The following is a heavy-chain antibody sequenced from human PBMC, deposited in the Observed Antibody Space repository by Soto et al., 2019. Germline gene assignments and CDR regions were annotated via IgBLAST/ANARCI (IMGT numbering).Heavy chain of an antibody. CDR3: ARGRGRLGYCSGGSCYSIWFDP. Sequence: SETLSLTCTVSAGSITSYSWSWIRQPPGKGLEWIGYIYHSGSTYYNPSLKSRVTISVDRSKNQFSLKLSSVTAADTAVYYCARGRGRLGYCSGGSCYSIWFDPWGQGTPVTVSS. CDR1: AGSITSYS. V-gene: IGHV4-30-2*01. D-gene: IGHD2-15*01. CDR2: IYHSGST. J-gene: IGHJ5*02.